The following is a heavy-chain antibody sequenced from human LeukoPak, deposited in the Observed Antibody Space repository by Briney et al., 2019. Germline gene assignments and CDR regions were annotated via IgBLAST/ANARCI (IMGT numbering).Heavy chain of an antibody. CDR1: GGSISSYY. Sequence: PSETLSLTCTVSGGSISSYYWSWIRQPPGKGLEWIGYIYYSGSTNYNPSLKSRVTISVDTSKNQFSLKLSSVTAADTAVYYCARAESRDYDYVWGSYRDSPATNFDYWGQGTLVTVSS. CDR3: ARAESRDYDYVWGSYRDSPATNFDY. J-gene: IGHJ4*02. V-gene: IGHV4-59*01. D-gene: IGHD3-16*02. CDR2: IYYSGST.